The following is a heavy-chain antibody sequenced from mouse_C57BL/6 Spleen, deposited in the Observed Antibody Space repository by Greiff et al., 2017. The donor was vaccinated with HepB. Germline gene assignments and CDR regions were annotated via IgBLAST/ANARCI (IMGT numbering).Heavy chain of an antibody. Sequence: QVQLQQSGAELVKAGASVKMSCKASGYTFTSYWMHWVKQRLGQGLEWFADTNPTNGRTYYNEKFKSKATLTVDKSSSTAYMLLSGPTFEDSAVDYCARIKKIVATYFDYWGQGTTLTVSS. CDR2: TNPTNGRT. D-gene: IGHD1-1*01. J-gene: IGHJ2*01. V-gene: IGHV1S81*02. CDR1: GYTFTSYW. CDR3: ARIKKIVATYFDY.